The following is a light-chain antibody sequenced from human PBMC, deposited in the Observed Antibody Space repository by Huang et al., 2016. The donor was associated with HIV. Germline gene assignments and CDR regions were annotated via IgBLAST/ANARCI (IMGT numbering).Light chain of an antibody. V-gene: IGKV4-1*01. J-gene: IGKJ4*01. Sequence: DIVMTQSPDSLAVSLGERATINCKSSQSVLYSSNNKNYLAGYQQKPGQPPKLLIYWAATRASGVPDRFSGSGSGTDFTLTVSSLQAEDVAVYSCQQYYSAPPTFGGGTKVEI. CDR2: WAA. CDR3: QQYYSAPPT. CDR1: QSVLYSSNNKNY.